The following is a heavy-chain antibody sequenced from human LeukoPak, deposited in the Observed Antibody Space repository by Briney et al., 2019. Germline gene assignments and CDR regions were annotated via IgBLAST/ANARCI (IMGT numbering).Heavy chain of an antibody. Sequence: SQTLSLTCTVSGGSISSGSYYWSWIRQPAGKGLEWIGYIYYSGSTNYNPSLKSRVTISVDTSKNQFSLKLSSVTAADTAVYYCARVSVAGTYDYWGQGTLVTVSS. V-gene: IGHV4-61*09. J-gene: IGHJ4*02. CDR3: ARVSVAGTYDY. CDR2: IYYSGST. D-gene: IGHD6-19*01. CDR1: GGSISSGSYY.